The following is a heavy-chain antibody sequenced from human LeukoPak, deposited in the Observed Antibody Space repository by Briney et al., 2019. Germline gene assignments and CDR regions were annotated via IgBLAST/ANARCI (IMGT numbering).Heavy chain of an antibody. CDR3: AKDGVDTAMVCGMDV. Sequence: GGSLRLSCTASGFTFSSYGMHWVRQAPGKGLEWVAVISYDGSNKYYADSVKRRFTISRDNSKNTLYLQMHSLRAEDTAVYYCAKDGVDTAMVCGMDVWGQGTTVTVSS. CDR1: GFTFSSYG. CDR2: ISYDGSNK. D-gene: IGHD5-18*01. V-gene: IGHV3-30*18. J-gene: IGHJ6*02.